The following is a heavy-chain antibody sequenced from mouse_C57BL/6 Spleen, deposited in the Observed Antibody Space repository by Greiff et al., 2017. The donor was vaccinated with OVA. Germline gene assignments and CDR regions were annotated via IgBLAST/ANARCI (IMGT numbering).Heavy chain of an antibody. CDR3: ARKGDYDEWYFDV. Sequence: VQLQQPGAELVMHGASVKLSCKASGYTFTSYWMHWVKQRPGPGLEWIGEIDPSDSYTNYNQKFKGKSTLTVDKSSSTAYMQLSSLTSEDSAVYYCARKGDYDEWYFDVWGTGTTVTVSS. J-gene: IGHJ1*03. CDR1: GYTFTSYW. D-gene: IGHD2-4*01. CDR2: IDPSDSYT. V-gene: IGHV1-69*01.